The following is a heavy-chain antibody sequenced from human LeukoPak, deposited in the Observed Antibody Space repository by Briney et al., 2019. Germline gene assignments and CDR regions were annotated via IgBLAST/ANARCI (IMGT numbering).Heavy chain of an antibody. J-gene: IGHJ4*02. CDR3: ARDTSRNDLDY. CDR1: GFTFSSYW. D-gene: IGHD1-1*01. Sequence: PGGSLRLSCAASGFTFSSYWMNWVRQAPGKGLESVANINQDGSAEYYVDSVKGRFTISRDNAKNSLYLQMNSLRAEDTAVYYCARDTSRNDLDYWGQGTLVTVSS. V-gene: IGHV3-7*04. CDR2: INQDGSAE.